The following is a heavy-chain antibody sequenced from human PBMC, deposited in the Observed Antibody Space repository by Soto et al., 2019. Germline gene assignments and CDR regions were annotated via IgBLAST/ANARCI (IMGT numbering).Heavy chain of an antibody. D-gene: IGHD2-21*01. J-gene: IGHJ5*02. CDR1: GYTFTTYY. Sequence: QGQLVQSGAEVKKPGASVKVSCKASGYTFTTYYIHWMRQAPGQGLEWMGMFNPYTAGTRYAHKFQGRVTMTGDTSTSTGYLELSRLRSDDTAVYYCARLSGEIGPAFAPLGQGTVVTVSS. CDR3: ARLSGEIGPAFAP. V-gene: IGHV1-46*01. CDR2: FNPYTAGT.